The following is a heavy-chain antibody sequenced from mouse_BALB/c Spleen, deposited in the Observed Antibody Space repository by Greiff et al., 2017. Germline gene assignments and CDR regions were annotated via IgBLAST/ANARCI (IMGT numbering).Heavy chain of an antibody. V-gene: IGHV1-63*02. Sequence: QVQLQQSGAELVRPGTSVKISCKASGYTFTNYWLGWVKQRPGHGLEWIGDIYPGGGYTNYNEKFKGKATLTADTSSSTAYMQLSSLTSEDAAVYVCARRPPYTHYAMDDWGQGTSVTVAS. J-gene: IGHJ4*01. CDR1: GYTFTNYW. CDR2: IYPGGGYT. CDR3: ARRPPYTHYAMDD.